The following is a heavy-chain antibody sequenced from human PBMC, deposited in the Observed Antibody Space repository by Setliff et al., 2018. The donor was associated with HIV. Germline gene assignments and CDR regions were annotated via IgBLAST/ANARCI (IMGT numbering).Heavy chain of an antibody. Sequence: GASVKVSCKVSGYTLTKLSIHWVRQAPGKGLEWIGGFDPEKGETVYAQKFQGRVTMTDDTSTDTAYMELSSLRSEDTAVYFCWFGEPVGPFDIWGQGTRVTVSS. J-gene: IGHJ3*02. CDR3: WFGEPVGPFDI. V-gene: IGHV1-24*01. D-gene: IGHD3-10*01. CDR2: FDPEKGET. CDR1: GYTLTKLS.